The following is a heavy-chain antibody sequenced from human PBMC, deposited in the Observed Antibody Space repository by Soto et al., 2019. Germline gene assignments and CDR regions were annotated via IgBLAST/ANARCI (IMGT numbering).Heavy chain of an antibody. CDR1: GYSFTSYW. D-gene: IGHD6-13*01. Sequence: XDSLTISCKGSGYSFTSYWISLVRQMPGKGLEWMGRIDPSDSYTNYSPSFQGHVTISADNSKNTLYLQMNSLRAEDTAVYYCARDLGLGPYSSSWYYYYGMDVWGQGTTVTAP. V-gene: IGHV5-10-1*01. CDR3: ARDLGLGPYSSSWYYYYGMDV. CDR2: IDPSDSYT. J-gene: IGHJ6*02.